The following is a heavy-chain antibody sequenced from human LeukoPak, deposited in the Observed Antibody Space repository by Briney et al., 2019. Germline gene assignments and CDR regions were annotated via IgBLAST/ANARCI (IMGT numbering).Heavy chain of an antibody. V-gene: IGHV5-51*01. J-gene: IGHJ4*02. D-gene: IGHD6-19*01. Sequence: GESLKISCKASGYSFTTHWIGWVRQMPGKGLEWMGIIYPGDSDTRYSPSFQGHVTISADKSISTAYLQWSSLKASDTAMYYCARQDSSGWYYKDYWGQGTLVTVSS. CDR1: GYSFTTHW. CDR3: ARQDSSGWYYKDY. CDR2: IYPGDSDT.